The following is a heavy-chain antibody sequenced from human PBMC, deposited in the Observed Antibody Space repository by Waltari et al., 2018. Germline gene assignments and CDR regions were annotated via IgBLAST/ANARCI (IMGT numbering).Heavy chain of an antibody. CDR1: GFTFSTFW. D-gene: IGHD1-7*01. CDR3: TRGGNSLWDY. J-gene: IGHJ4*02. CDR2: IKQDGSVK. Sequence: EVQLVESGGGLVQPGGSLRLSCEASGFTFSTFWMHWVRQAPGKGLEWVANIKQDGSVKYYVDSVKGRFTISRDNAKNSLYLQMNILRAEDTAVYYCTRGGNSLWDYWGQGTLVTVSS. V-gene: IGHV3-7*01.